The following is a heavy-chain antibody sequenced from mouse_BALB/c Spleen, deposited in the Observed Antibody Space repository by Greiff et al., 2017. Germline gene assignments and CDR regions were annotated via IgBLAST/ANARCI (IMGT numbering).Heavy chain of an antibody. Sequence: EVKLQESGPGLVKPSQSLSLTCTVTGYSITSDYAWNWIRQFPGNKLEWMGYISYSGSTSYNPSLKSRISITRDTSKNQFFLQLNSVTTEDTATYYCAKGLRLGWYFDVWGAGTTVTVSS. CDR2: ISYSGST. V-gene: IGHV3-2*02. CDR3: AKGLRLGWYFDV. J-gene: IGHJ1*01. D-gene: IGHD2-4*01. CDR1: GYSITSDYA.